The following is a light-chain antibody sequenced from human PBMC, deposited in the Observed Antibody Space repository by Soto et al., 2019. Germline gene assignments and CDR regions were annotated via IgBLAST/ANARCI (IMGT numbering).Light chain of an antibody. V-gene: IGKV4-1*01. J-gene: IGKJ4*01. CDR1: QTVLYSSNSDNY. CDR3: QQCYSSPPA. CDR2: WAS. Sequence: DIVMTQSPDSLAGSLGERATINCKSSQTVLYSSNSDNYLAWYQQKPGQPPKLLIYWASTRESGVPDRFSGSGSGTDFTLTISSLQAEDVAVYYCQQCYSSPPAFGGGTKVEIK.